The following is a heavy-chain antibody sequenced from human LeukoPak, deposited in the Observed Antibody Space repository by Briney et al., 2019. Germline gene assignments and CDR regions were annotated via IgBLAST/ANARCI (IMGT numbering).Heavy chain of an antibody. Sequence: PGGSLRLSCAASGFTFSSYGMHWIRQAPGKGLEWVAVIQYDGSNKYYADSVKGRFTISRDISKNTLYLQMNSLRPDDTAVYYCARESGNGYSSGWYPYYYYGMDVWGQGTTVTVSS. J-gene: IGHJ6*02. CDR1: GFTFSSYG. D-gene: IGHD6-19*01. CDR2: IQYDGSNK. V-gene: IGHV3-33*05. CDR3: ARESGNGYSSGWYPYYYYGMDV.